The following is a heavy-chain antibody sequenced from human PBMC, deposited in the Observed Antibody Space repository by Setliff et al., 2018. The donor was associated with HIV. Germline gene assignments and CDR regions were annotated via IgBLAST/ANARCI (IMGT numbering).Heavy chain of an antibody. V-gene: IGHV3-21*01. Sequence: GGSLRLSCAASGFTFSSYNMNWVRQAPGKGLEWVSSISSSSSYIFYADSVKGRFTISRDNAKNSLYLQMNGLRAEDTAVYYCARDPYYYDSSGYGPRAFDIWGQGTMVTVSS. J-gene: IGHJ3*02. CDR1: GFTFSSYN. D-gene: IGHD3-22*01. CDR3: ARDPYYYDSSGYGPRAFDI. CDR2: ISSSSSYI.